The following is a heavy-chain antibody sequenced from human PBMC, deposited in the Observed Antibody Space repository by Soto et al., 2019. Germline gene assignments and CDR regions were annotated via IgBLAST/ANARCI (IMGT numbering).Heavy chain of an antibody. D-gene: IGHD5-12*01. CDR2: MSSRSDYI. CDR1: GFIFSSYS. CDR3: AREVDFGFDY. J-gene: IGHJ4*02. V-gene: IGHV3-21*01. Sequence: GGSLRLSCAASGFIFSSYSMNWVRQAPGKGLEWISSMSSRSDYIYYADSLKGRFTISRDNAKNSLYLQMNSLRADDTAVYYCAREVDFGFDYWGQGTPVTVSS.